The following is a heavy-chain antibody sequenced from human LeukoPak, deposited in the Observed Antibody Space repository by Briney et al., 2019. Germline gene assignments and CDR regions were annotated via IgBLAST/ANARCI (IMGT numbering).Heavy chain of an antibody. Sequence: GASVKVSCKASGYTFNTYGISWVRQAPGQGLEWMGWISAYMSNGNYAQKFQGRVTITADESTSTAYMELSSLRSEDTAVYYCARDASGSYSIDYYFDYWGQGTLVTVSS. CDR2: ISAYMSNG. V-gene: IGHV1-18*01. CDR1: GYTFNTYG. J-gene: IGHJ4*02. CDR3: ARDASGSYSIDYYFDY. D-gene: IGHD1-26*01.